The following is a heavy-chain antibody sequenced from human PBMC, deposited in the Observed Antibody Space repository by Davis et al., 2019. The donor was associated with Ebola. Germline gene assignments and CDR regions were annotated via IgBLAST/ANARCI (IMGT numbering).Heavy chain of an antibody. V-gene: IGHV3-21*01. Sequence: GGSLRLSCAASGFTFSSYSMNWVRQAPGKGLEWVSSISSSSSYIYYADSVKGRFTISRDNAKNSLYLQMNSLRDEDTAVYYCAREGNVWFGELLYTADAFDIWGQGTMVTVSS. CDR3: AREGNVWFGELLYTADAFDI. CDR1: GFTFSSYS. CDR2: ISSSSSYI. J-gene: IGHJ3*02. D-gene: IGHD3-10*01.